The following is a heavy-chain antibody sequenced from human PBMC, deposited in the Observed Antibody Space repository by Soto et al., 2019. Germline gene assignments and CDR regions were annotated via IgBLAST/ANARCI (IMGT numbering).Heavy chain of an antibody. Sequence: RASVKVSCKASGGTFSSYAISWVRQAPGQGLEWMGGLILILGTANYAQKFQGRITLDADETTSTAYMEMTSLRSEDTAIYYCASGYFDSSGYSIDYWGQGTQVTVSS. CDR3: ASGYFDSSGYSIDY. V-gene: IGHV1-69*13. CDR1: GGTFSSYA. J-gene: IGHJ4*02. CDR2: LILILGTA. D-gene: IGHD3-22*01.